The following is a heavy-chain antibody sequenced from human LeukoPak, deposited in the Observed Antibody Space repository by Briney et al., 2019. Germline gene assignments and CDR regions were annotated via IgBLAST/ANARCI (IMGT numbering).Heavy chain of an antibody. V-gene: IGHV1-18*01. CDR3: ATYLGYCSSTSCPPPYYYYYGMDV. CDR2: ISAYNGNT. J-gene: IGHJ6*02. Sequence: GASVKVSCKASGYTFTSYGISWVRQAPGQGLEWMGWISAYNGNTNYAQKLQGRVTMTTDTSTSTAYMELRSLRSEDTAVYYCATYLGYCSSTSCPPPYYYYYGMDVWGQGTTVTVSS. CDR1: GYTFTSYG. D-gene: IGHD2-2*01.